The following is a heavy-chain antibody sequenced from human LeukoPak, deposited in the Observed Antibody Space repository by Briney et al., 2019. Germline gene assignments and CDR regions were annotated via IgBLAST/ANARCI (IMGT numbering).Heavy chain of an antibody. D-gene: IGHD2-2*01. CDR2: VYYSGST. CDR3: ARAPCSSTSCYAAPFDY. J-gene: IGHJ4*02. V-gene: IGHV4-30-4*01. CDR1: GGSISSGDYY. Sequence: SETLSLTCTVSGGSISSGDYYWSWIRQPRGKGLECIVDVYYSGSTYYNPSLKSRVTISVDTSKNQFSLKLSSVTAADTAVYYCARAPCSSTSCYAAPFDYWGQGTLVTVSS.